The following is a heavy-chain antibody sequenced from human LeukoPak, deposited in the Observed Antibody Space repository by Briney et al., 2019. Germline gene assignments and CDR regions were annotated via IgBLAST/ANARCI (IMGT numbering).Heavy chain of an antibody. Sequence: PSETLSLTCTVSGGSISSYYWSWIRQPPGKGLEWIGYIYYSGSTNYNPSLESRVTISVDTSKNQFSLKLSSVTAADTAVYYCARDSSSWHNWFDPWGQGTLVTVSS. D-gene: IGHD6-13*01. CDR2: IYYSGST. V-gene: IGHV4-59*01. CDR1: GGSISSYY. J-gene: IGHJ5*02. CDR3: ARDSSSWHNWFDP.